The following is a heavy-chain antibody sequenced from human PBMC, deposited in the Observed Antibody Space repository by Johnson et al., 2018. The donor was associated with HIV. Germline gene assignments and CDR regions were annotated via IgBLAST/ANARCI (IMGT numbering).Heavy chain of an antibody. CDR3: VRDDRPDGFDI. V-gene: IGHV3-66*02. CDR1: GFTFSSYW. D-gene: IGHD3-16*01. J-gene: IGHJ3*02. Sequence: VLLVESGGGLVQPGGSLRLSCAASGFTFSSYWMSWVRQAPGKVPEWLSVVSSGCTSYYADSVRGRFTVSRDNSKNTLYLQMNSLRAEATALYYCVRDDRPDGFDIWGQGTMVTVSS. CDR2: VSSGCTS.